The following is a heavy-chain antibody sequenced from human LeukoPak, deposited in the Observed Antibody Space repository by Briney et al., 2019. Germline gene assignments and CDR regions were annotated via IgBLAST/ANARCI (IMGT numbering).Heavy chain of an antibody. CDR2: INPNSGGT. CDR1: GYTFTGYY. CDR3: ARGETTATFSGWFDP. D-gene: IGHD4-17*01. Sequence: ASVKVSCKASGYTFTGYYMHWVRQAPGQGLEWMGWINPNSGGTNYAQKFQGRVTMTRDTSISTAYMELSRLRSDDTAVYYCARGETTATFSGWFDPWGQGTLVTVSS. J-gene: IGHJ5*02. V-gene: IGHV1-2*02.